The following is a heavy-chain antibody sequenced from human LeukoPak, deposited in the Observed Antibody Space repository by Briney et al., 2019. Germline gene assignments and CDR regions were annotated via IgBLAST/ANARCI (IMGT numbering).Heavy chain of an antibody. D-gene: IGHD3-10*01. CDR1: GFTVSSNY. Sequence: GGSLRLSCAASGFTVSSNYMSWVRQAPGKGLEWVSVIYSGGSTYYADSVKGRFTISRDNSKNTLYLQMNSLRAEDTAVYYCASGRSWFGELLIDYWGQGTLVTVSS. V-gene: IGHV3-53*01. CDR3: ASGRSWFGELLIDY. CDR2: IYSGGST. J-gene: IGHJ4*02.